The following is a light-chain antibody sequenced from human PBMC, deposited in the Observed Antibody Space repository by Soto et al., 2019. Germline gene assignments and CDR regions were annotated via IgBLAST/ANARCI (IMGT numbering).Light chain of an antibody. V-gene: IGKV3-20*01. CDR2: GAS. Sequence: ELVLTQSPGTLSLSPGERATLSCRASQSISSSFLAWYQQKPGQAPRLLIYGASSRATGIPDRFSGSGSGTDFTLTISSLEPEDFAVYYCQQYGSLSWTFGPGTKVDI. J-gene: IGKJ1*01. CDR3: QQYGSLSWT. CDR1: QSISSSF.